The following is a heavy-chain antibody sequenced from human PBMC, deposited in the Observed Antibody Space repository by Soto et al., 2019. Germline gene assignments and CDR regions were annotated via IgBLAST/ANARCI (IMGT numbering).Heavy chain of an antibody. V-gene: IGHV3-74*03. J-gene: IGHJ6*02. CDR3: AIYSGV. D-gene: IGHD2-15*01. CDR1: GLTFSSHC. CDR2: INGDGSTT. Sequence: EVQLVESGGDLVQPGGSLRLSCAASGLTFSSHCMHWVRQAPGKGLVWVSHINGDGSTTMYADSVKGRFTISRDNAKNTLYLQMNRLRAEGSHVDYWAIYSGVWGQGTTVTV.